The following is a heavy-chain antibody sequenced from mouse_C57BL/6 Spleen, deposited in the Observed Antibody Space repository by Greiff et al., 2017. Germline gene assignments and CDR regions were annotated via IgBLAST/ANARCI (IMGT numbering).Heavy chain of an antibody. CDR3: ASAYFDY. CDR2: ISGGGGNT. J-gene: IGHJ2*01. Sequence: EVQGVESGGGLVKPGGSLKLSCAASGFTFRSYTMSWVRQTPEKRLVWVATISGGGGNTYYPASVKGRFTISRDHAKNTLYLQMSSLRSEDTALYYCASAYFDYWGQGTTLTVSS. V-gene: IGHV5-9*01. CDR1: GFTFRSYT.